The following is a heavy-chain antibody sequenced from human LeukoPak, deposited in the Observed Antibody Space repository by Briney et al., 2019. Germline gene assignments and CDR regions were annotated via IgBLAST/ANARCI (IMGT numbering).Heavy chain of an antibody. J-gene: IGHJ4*02. Sequence: GGPLRLSCAASGFAFSDFYMFWIRQAPGKGLEWVGLIRNKANGYTTIYAASVKGRFTISRDDSKNSVYLQMDSLKTEDTAVYYCGDLGSAGTDHWGQGTLVTVSS. V-gene: IGHV3-72*01. CDR3: GDLGSAGTDH. CDR2: IRNKANGYTT. CDR1: GFAFSDFY. D-gene: IGHD3-10*01.